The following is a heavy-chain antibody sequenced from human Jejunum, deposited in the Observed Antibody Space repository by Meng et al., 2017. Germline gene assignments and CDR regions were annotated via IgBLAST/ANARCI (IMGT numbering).Heavy chain of an antibody. Sequence: GESLKISCKGSGYSFTSYWIGWVRQMPGKGLEWMGIIYPGESDTRDSPSFQGQVTISADKSISTAYLQWSSLKASDTAMYYCARCSSAWPINYYDAMDVWGQGTTVSGAS. V-gene: IGHV5-51*01. D-gene: IGHD6-19*01. CDR3: ARCSSAWPINYYDAMDV. J-gene: IGHJ6*01. CDR1: GYSFTSYW. CDR2: IYPGESDT.